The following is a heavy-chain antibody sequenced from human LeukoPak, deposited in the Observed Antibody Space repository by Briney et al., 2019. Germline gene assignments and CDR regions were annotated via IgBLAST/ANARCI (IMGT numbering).Heavy chain of an antibody. D-gene: IGHD2-2*02. CDR2: INLSGGST. Sequence: ASVNVSCKASGYTFIDYYIHWVRQAPGQGLEWMGIINLSGGSTIYAQKFQGRVTMTRDTSTSTVYMELSSLRSDDTAVYYCAKEFYTTGGTVMDSQYYYYYGLDVWGQGTTVTVSS. CDR3: AKEFYTTGGTVMDSQYYYYYGLDV. CDR1: GYTFIDYY. J-gene: IGHJ6*02. V-gene: IGHV1-46*01.